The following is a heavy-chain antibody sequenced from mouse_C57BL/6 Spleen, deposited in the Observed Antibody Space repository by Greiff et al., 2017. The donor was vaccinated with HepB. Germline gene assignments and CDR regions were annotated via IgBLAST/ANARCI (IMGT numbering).Heavy chain of an antibody. Sequence: QVHVKQSGAELAKPGASVKLSCKASGYTFTSYWMHWVKQRPGQDLEWIGYINPSSGYTKYNQKFKDKATLTADKSSSTAYMQLSSLTYEDSAVYYCARSADYDYDDYYFDYWGQGTTLTVSS. D-gene: IGHD2-4*01. J-gene: IGHJ2*01. CDR1: GYTFTSYW. CDR3: ARSADYDYDDYYFDY. CDR2: INPSSGYT. V-gene: IGHV1-7*01.